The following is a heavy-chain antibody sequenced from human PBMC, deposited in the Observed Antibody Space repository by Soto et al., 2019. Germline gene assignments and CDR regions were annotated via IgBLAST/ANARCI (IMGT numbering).Heavy chain of an antibody. V-gene: IGHV1-46*01. CDR3: ARRDPDILTTYSYSMDV. D-gene: IGHD3-9*01. Sequence: ASVKVSCKASGHTFTSYYMHWVRQAPGQGLEWIGIINLSAGSTSYAQKFQGRVTITRDTSTSTVYMDMSSLRSEDTAVYYCARRDPDILTTYSYSMDVWGQGTTVTVSS. J-gene: IGHJ6*02. CDR1: GHTFTSYY. CDR2: INLSAGST.